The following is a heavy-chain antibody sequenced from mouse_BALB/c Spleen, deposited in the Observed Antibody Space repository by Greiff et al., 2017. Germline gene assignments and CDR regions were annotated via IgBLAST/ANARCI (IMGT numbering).Heavy chain of an antibody. J-gene: IGHJ2*01. CDR3: ARQMEGYGGLFDY. Sequence: EVKLVESGGGLVKLGGSLKLSCAASGFTFSSYYMSWVRQTPEKRLELVAAINSNGGSTYYPDTVKGRFTISRDNAKNTLYLQMSSLKSEDTALYYCARQMEGYGGLFDYWGQGTTLTVSS. V-gene: IGHV5-6-2*01. CDR1: GFTFSSYY. CDR2: INSNGGST. D-gene: IGHD2-2*01.